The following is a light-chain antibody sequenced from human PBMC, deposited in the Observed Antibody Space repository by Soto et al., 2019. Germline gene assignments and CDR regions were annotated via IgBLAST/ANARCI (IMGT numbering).Light chain of an antibody. CDR3: QQYNSWPPLT. Sequence: EIVMTQSPATMYVSPEEIATLSCRARQSVSSNLAWYQQKPGQPPRLLIYGASTRATGIPARFSGSGSGTEFTLTVSRLQSEDRAVYCCQQYNSWPPLTFGGGTKVEIK. V-gene: IGKV3-15*01. CDR1: QSVSSN. CDR2: GAS. J-gene: IGKJ4*01.